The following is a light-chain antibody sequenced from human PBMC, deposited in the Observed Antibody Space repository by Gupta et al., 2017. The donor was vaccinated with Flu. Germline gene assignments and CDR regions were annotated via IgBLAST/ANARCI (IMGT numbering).Light chain of an antibody. Sequence: QSVLTQPPSASATPGQRVTISCSGSSSNIGSNTVSWYQQLPGTAPKLLIYTKDQRPSGVPDRFSGSKSGTSASLTITGLQADDEGEYYCDAWDDSLNALVFGGGTKLTVL. CDR1: SSNIGSNT. J-gene: IGLJ3*02. CDR3: DAWDDSLNALV. V-gene: IGLV1-44*01. CDR2: TKD.